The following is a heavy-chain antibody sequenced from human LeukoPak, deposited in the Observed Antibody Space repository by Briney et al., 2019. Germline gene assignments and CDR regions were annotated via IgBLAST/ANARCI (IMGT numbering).Heavy chain of an antibody. CDR3: ARDSTRGFYCSGGSCYSGYYGMDV. CDR1: GGSISSYY. Sequence: SETLSLTCTVSGGSISSYYWSWIRQPPGKGLEWIGYIYYSGSTNYNPSLKSRVTISVDTSKNQFSLKLSSVTAADTAVYYCARDSTRGFYCSGGSCYSGYYGMDVWGQGTTVTVSS. J-gene: IGHJ6*02. CDR2: IYYSGST. V-gene: IGHV4-59*12. D-gene: IGHD2-15*01.